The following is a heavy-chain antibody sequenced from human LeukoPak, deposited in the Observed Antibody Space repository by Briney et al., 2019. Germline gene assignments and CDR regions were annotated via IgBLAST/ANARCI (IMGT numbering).Heavy chain of an antibody. Sequence: PGRSLSLSCVASGFTFSSYVMHWVRPAPGKGLEWVAVISYDGSNKYYADSVQGRFTISRDNSKNTLYLQMNSLRAEDTAVYYCARDLIAAAGAGLDYWGQGTLVTVSS. D-gene: IGHD6-13*01. V-gene: IGHV3-30*04. CDR2: ISYDGSNK. J-gene: IGHJ4*02. CDR3: ARDLIAAAGAGLDY. CDR1: GFTFSSYV.